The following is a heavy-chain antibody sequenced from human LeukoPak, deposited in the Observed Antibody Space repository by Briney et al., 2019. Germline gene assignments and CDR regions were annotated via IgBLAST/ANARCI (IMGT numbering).Heavy chain of an antibody. V-gene: IGHV5-51*01. CDR1: GYSFTSYW. CDR3: ARHYGGNYYDSSGYYSRTSYYYYYDMDV. CDR2: IYPGDSDT. D-gene: IGHD3-22*01. Sequence: GESLKISCKGSGYSFTSYWIGWVRQMPGKGLEWMGIIYPGDSDTRYGPSFQGQVTISADKSISTAYLQWSSLKASDTAMYYCARHYGGNYYDSSGYYSRTSYYYYYDMDVWGQGTTVTVSS. J-gene: IGHJ6*02.